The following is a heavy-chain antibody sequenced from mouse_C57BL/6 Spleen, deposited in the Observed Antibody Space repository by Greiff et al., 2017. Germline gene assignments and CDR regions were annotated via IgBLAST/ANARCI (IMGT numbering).Heavy chain of an antibody. CDR1: GFNITNNY. Sequence: VQLQQSVAELVRPGASVKLSCTASGFNITNNYMHWVKQRPEQGLEWIGRIDPANGNTKYAPKFQGKATITADTSSNTAYLQLSSLTCEDTAIYYGARSGGLLRGGALAYWGQGTSVTVSS. D-gene: IGHD1-1*01. CDR2: IDPANGNT. V-gene: IGHV14-3*01. CDR3: ARSGGLLRGGALAY. J-gene: IGHJ4*01.